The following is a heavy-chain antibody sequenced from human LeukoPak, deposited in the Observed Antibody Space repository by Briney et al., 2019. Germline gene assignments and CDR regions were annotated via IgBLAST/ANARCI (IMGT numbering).Heavy chain of an antibody. CDR2: IRHTGQT. CDR1: GGSIRSHY. J-gene: IGHJ5*02. CDR3: ARKTIWFGDRWFDP. D-gene: IGHD3-10*01. V-gene: IGHV4-34*01. Sequence: SETLSLTCTVSGGSIRSHYWSWIRQPPGKELEWIGEIRHTGQTNYNPSLKSRVTISVDTSKNQFSLNMSSVTAADTAVYYCARKTIWFGDRWFDPWGQGTLVTVSS.